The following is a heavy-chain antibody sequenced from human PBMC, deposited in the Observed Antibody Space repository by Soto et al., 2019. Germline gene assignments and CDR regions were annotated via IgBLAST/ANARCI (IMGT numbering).Heavy chain of an antibody. J-gene: IGHJ6*02. CDR2: IYHSGST. CDR1: GGSISSGGYS. D-gene: IGHD6-19*01. Sequence: QLQLQESGSGLVKPSQTLSLTCAVSGGSISSGGYSWSWIRQPPGKGLEWIGYIYHSGSTYYNPSLKSRVTISVDRSKNQFSLKLSSVTAADTAVYYCARGRSGWDNKNYYYYGMDVWGQGTTVTVSS. CDR3: ARGRSGWDNKNYYYYGMDV. V-gene: IGHV4-30-2*01.